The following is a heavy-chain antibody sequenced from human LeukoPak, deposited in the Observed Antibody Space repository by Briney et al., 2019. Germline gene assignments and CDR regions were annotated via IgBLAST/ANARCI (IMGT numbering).Heavy chain of an antibody. CDR1: GFTFSSYW. CDR3: AKDAADFTAPITMVRGVQFYYFDY. D-gene: IGHD3-10*01. Sequence: GGSLRLSCAASGFTFSSYWMHWVRQAPGKGLVWVSRINSDGSSTSYADSVKGRFTTSRDNAKNTLYLQMNSLRAEDTALYYCAKDAADFTAPITMVRGVQFYYFDYWGQGTLVTVSS. CDR2: INSDGSST. V-gene: IGHV3-74*01. J-gene: IGHJ4*02.